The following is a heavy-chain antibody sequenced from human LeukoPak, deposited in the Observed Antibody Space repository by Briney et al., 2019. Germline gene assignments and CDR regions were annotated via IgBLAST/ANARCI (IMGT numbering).Heavy chain of an antibody. CDR2: VDPEDGET. CDR3: ATGGYQLLRFDY. J-gene: IGHJ4*02. V-gene: IGHV1-69-2*01. CDR1: GYTFTDYY. D-gene: IGHD2-2*01. Sequence: ASVKVSCKVSGYTFTDYYMHWVQQAPGKGLEWMGLVDPEDGETIYAEKFQGRVTITADTSTDTAYMELSSLRSEDTAVYYYATGGYQLLRFDYWGQGTLVTVSS.